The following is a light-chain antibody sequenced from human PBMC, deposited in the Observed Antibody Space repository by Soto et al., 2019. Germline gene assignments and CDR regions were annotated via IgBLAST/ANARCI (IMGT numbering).Light chain of an antibody. J-gene: IGKJ5*01. V-gene: IGKV3-20*01. CDR1: HSVSSSY. CDR3: QQDGSSTPIT. CDR2: GAS. Sequence: IVLTQSPGTLSLSPGERATLSCRASHSVSSSYLAWYQQKPGQAPRLLIYGASSMATGIPDRFSGSGSGTDFTPRISSLESEDFAVYYCQQDGSSTPITFGQGTRREIK.